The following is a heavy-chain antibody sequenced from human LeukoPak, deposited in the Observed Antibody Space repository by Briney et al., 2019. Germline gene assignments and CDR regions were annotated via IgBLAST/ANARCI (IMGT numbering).Heavy chain of an antibody. CDR3: ARELQGDIVVVPAAATIFGVVKGAFDI. J-gene: IGHJ3*02. CDR1: GGSISSGSYY. CDR2: GST. Sequence: SETLSLTCTVSGGSISSGSYYWSWIRQPAGKGLEWIGRGSTNYNPSLKSRVTISVDTSKNQFSLKLSSVTAADTAVYYCARELQGDIVVVPAAATIFGVVKGAFDIWGQGTMVTVSS. V-gene: IGHV4-61*02. D-gene: IGHD2-2*01.